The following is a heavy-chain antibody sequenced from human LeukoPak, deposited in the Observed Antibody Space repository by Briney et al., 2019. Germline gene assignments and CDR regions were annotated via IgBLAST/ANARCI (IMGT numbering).Heavy chain of an antibody. J-gene: IGHJ4*02. D-gene: IGHD2-15*01. CDR1: GGSISSSSHY. V-gene: IGHV4-39*02. CDR3: AKDQGDCSGGSCYSESFDY. Sequence: PSETLSLTCTVSGGSISSSSHYWGWIRQPPGKGLEWIASIYYSGSTYYNPSLKSRVTISVDTSKNQFSLKLSSVTAADTAVYYCAKDQGDCSGGSCYSESFDYWGQGTLVTVSS. CDR2: IYYSGST.